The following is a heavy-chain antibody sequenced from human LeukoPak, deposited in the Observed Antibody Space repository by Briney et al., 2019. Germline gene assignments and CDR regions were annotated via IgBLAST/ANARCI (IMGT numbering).Heavy chain of an antibody. CDR3: ARRSYSSSSGAYYYYMDV. Sequence: SETLSLTCTVSGGSISSSSYYWGWIRQPPGKGLEWFGSIYYSGSTYYNPSLESRVIISVDSSKNHCSLKLSSVTAADTAVYYCARRSYSSSSGAYYYYMDVWGKGTTVTVSS. J-gene: IGHJ6*03. V-gene: IGHV4-39*01. CDR1: GGSISSSSYY. CDR2: IYYSGST. D-gene: IGHD6-6*01.